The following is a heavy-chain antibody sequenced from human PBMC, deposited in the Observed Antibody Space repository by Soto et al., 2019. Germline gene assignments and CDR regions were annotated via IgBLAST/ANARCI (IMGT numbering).Heavy chain of an antibody. CDR2: IYHSGST. J-gene: IGHJ4*02. D-gene: IGHD5-18*01. CDR1: GGSISSGGYS. Sequence: SETLSLTCAVSGGSISSGGYSWSWIRQPPGKGLEWIGYIYHSGSTYYNPSLKSRVTISVDRSKNQFSLQLSSVTAADTAVYYCAREDTALVTFDYWGQGTLVTVS. V-gene: IGHV4-30-2*01. CDR3: AREDTALVTFDY.